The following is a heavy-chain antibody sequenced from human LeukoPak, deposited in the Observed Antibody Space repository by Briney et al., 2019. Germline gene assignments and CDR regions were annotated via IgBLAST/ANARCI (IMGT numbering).Heavy chain of an antibody. D-gene: IGHD1-26*01. V-gene: IGHV3-7*01. CDR2: IKRDGSEK. J-gene: IGHJ4*02. CDR1: GFTFSSYW. CDR3: ARDLLVVGANNY. Sequence: GGSLRLSWASSGFTFSSYWMSWVRQAPGKGLEWVANIKRDGSEKYYVDSVKGRFTISRDNAKNSLYLQMNSLRAEDTAVYYCARDLLVVGANNYWGQGTLVTVPS.